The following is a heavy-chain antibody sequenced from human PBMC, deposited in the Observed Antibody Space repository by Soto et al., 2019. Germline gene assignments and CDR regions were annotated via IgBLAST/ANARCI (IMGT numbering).Heavy chain of an antibody. CDR3: ARAPRIAAAGIGPGDGGLTWFDP. J-gene: IGHJ5*02. V-gene: IGHV3-48*01. CDR2: ISSSSSTI. CDR1: GFTFSSYS. D-gene: IGHD6-13*01. Sequence: GGSLRLSCAASGFTFSSYSMNWVRQAPGKGLEWVSYISSSSSTIYYADSVKGRFTISRDNAKNSLYLQMNSLRAEDTAVYYCARAPRIAAAGIGPGDGGLTWFDPWGQGTLVTVSS.